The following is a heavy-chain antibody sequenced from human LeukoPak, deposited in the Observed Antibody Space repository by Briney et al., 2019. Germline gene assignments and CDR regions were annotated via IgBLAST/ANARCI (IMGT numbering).Heavy chain of an antibody. Sequence: GGSLRLSCAASGFTFSSYSMNWVRQAPGKGLEWVSPISSSSSYIYYADSVKGRFTISRDNAKNSLYLQMNSQRAEDTAVYYCARPYYDSPYAFDIWGQGTMVTVSS. CDR2: ISSSSSYI. CDR3: ARPYYDSPYAFDI. D-gene: IGHD3-22*01. V-gene: IGHV3-21*01. CDR1: GFTFSSYS. J-gene: IGHJ3*02.